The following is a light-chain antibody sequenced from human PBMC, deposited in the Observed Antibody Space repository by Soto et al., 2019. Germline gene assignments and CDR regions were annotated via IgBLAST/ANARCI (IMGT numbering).Light chain of an antibody. CDR3: PQSYSTPGT. CDR2: GAI. CDR1: QSVSKY. Sequence: DIQMTQSPSSLSASVGDRVTITCRASQSVSKYLNWYQQNPGKAPKLLIYGAISLHSGVPSRFSXSXXGTYFTLTSRNLQPEDFASYYCPQSYSTPGTFGQGTKVEIK. J-gene: IGKJ1*01. V-gene: IGKV1-39*01.